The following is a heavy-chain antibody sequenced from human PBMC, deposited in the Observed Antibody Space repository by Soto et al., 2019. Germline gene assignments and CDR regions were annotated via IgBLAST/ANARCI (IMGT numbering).Heavy chain of an antibody. J-gene: IGHJ4*02. D-gene: IGHD6-19*01. CDR1: GFSFVNYA. CDR3: AKATTNGGWFNPFDS. CDR2: LSGSGTSA. V-gene: IGHV3-23*01. Sequence: LRLSCAASGFSFVNYAMNWVRQAPGKGLEWVSGLSGSGTSAYYADSVKGRFTISRDNSRDTLFLQMNSLTADDTAVYYCAKATTNGGWFNPFDSWGQGALVTVSS.